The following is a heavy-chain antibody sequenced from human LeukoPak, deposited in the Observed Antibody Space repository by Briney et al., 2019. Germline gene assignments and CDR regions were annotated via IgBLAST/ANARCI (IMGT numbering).Heavy chain of an antibody. CDR2: ISSSSSYI. V-gene: IGHV3-21*01. J-gene: IGHJ4*02. CDR3: ARAQTYYDILTGYQNTYYFDY. CDR1: GFTFSSYS. D-gene: IGHD3-9*01. Sequence: GGSLRLSCAASGFTFSSYSMNWVRQAPGKGLEWVSSISSSSSYIYYADSVKGRFTISRDNAENSLYLQMNSLRAEDTAVYYCARAQTYYDILTGYQNTYYFDYWGQGTLVTVSS.